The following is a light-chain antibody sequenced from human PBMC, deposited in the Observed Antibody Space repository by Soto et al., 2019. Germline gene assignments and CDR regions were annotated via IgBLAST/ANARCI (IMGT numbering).Light chain of an antibody. J-gene: IGKJ1*01. Sequence: DFQLTQSPSILSASVGDRVTITCRASKSVRSWLAWYQQKPGKAPKLLFYLASTLESWVPSRFRGSGSWTEFTLTISNLQPDDSATYYCQQYNTYSRGTFGQGTRVEIK. CDR2: LAS. CDR3: QQYNTYSRGT. V-gene: IGKV1-5*03. CDR1: KSVRSW.